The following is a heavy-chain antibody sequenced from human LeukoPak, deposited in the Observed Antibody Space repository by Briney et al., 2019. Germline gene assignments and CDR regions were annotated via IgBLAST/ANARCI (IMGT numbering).Heavy chain of an antibody. D-gene: IGHD2-2*01. Sequence: ASVKVSCKASGYTFTDDYVHWVRQAPGQGLEWMGWINPNSGVTNYAQKFQGRVTMTRDMSISTAYMELSRLRSDDTAVYYCATDAQEYCSSTSCYYYYMDVWGKGTTVTISS. CDR3: ATDAQEYCSSTSCYYYYMDV. V-gene: IGHV1-2*02. J-gene: IGHJ6*03. CDR2: INPNSGVT. CDR1: GYTFTDDY.